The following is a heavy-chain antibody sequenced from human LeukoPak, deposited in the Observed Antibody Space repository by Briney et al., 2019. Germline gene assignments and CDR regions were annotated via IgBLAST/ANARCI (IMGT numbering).Heavy chain of an antibody. Sequence: GGSLRLSCAASGFTFSSYWMSWVRQAPGKGLEWVANIKQDGSEKYYVDSVKGRFTISRDNAKNSLYLKMNSLRAEDTAVYYCARDLSTRYDFWSGYFDYWGQGTLVTVSS. CDR3: ARDLSTRYDFWSGYFDY. CDR1: GFTFSSYW. CDR2: IKQDGSEK. V-gene: IGHV3-7*01. D-gene: IGHD3-3*01. J-gene: IGHJ4*02.